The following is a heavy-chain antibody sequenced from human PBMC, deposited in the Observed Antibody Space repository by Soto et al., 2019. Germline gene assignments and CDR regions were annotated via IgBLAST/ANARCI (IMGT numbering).Heavy chain of an antibody. CDR1: GGSISNSSYY. CDR2: IYHSGST. D-gene: IGHD2-8*01. Sequence: PSETLSLTCTVSGGSISNSSYYWGWIRKPAGKGLEWIGSIYHSGSTYYNPSLKRRVTLSVDTSKNQFSLKLSSLTAADTAVYYCARHIAPMVYAIGDAAPYFDYWGQGTLVTAS. V-gene: IGHV4-39*01. CDR3: ARHIAPMVYAIGDAAPYFDY. J-gene: IGHJ4*02.